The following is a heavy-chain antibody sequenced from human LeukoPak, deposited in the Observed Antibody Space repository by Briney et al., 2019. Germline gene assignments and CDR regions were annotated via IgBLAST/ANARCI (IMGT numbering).Heavy chain of an antibody. Sequence: ASVKVSCKASGYTFTSYAMHWVRQAPRQRLEWMGWINADNGNTKYSQKFQGRVTITRDTSASTAYMELSSLRSEDTAVYYCAIYDSSGYYYSHFDYWGQGTLVTVSS. CDR1: GYTFTSYA. CDR3: AIYDSSGYYYSHFDY. V-gene: IGHV1-3*01. CDR2: INADNGNT. D-gene: IGHD3-22*01. J-gene: IGHJ4*02.